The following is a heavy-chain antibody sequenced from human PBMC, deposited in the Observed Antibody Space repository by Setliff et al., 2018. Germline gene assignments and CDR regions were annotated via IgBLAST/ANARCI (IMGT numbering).Heavy chain of an antibody. CDR3: ARSFSRSEKFLLDY. J-gene: IGHJ4*02. CDR1: GGSFSGYY. V-gene: IGHV4-34*12. CDR2: ILHSGNI. D-gene: IGHD2-15*01. Sequence: SETLSLTCAVYGGSFSGYYWSWIRQPPGKRLEWIGEILHSGNINYNPSLKSRVTISMDTSKNQFSLKVNSVTAADTAVYYCARSFSRSEKFLLDYWGQGALFTVSS.